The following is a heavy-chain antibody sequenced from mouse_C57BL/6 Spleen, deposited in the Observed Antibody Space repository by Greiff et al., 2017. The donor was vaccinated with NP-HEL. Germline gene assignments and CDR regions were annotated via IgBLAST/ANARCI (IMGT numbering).Heavy chain of an antibody. Sequence: VQLQQPGAELVKPGASVKMSCKASGYTFTSYWITWVKQRPGQGLEWIGDIYPGSGSTNYNEKFKSKATLTVDTSSSTAYMQLSSLTSEGSAVYYCAGGSSRYFDVWGTGTTVTVSS. CDR3: AGGSSRYFDV. D-gene: IGHD1-1*01. CDR2: IYPGSGST. CDR1: GYTFTSYW. J-gene: IGHJ1*03. V-gene: IGHV1-55*01.